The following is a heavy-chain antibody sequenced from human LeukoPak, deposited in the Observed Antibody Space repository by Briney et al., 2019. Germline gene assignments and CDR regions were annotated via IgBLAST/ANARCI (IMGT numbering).Heavy chain of an antibody. J-gene: IGHJ4*02. Sequence: PSETLSLTCTVSGGSITNTNYYWGWVRQPPGKGLEWIGGIYFSGTTYYNPSLRSRVTISVDTSKNQFSLKLNSVTAADTVVYFCARHSSSAWYYYFGYWGQGALVTVSS. CDR2: IYFSGTT. CDR1: GGSITNTNYY. CDR3: ARHSSSAWYYYFGY. V-gene: IGHV4-39*01. D-gene: IGHD6-19*01.